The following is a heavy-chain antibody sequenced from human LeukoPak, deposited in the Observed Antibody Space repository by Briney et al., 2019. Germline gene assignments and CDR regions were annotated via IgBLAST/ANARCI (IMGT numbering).Heavy chain of an antibody. D-gene: IGHD4-17*01. Sequence: GGSLRLSCAASGFTFSSYAMSWVRQAPGKGLEWVSAISGSGGSTYYADSVKGRFTISRDNSKNTLYLQMNSLRAEDMAVYYCTRGTFGDYKYNWFDPWGQGTLVTVSS. CDR3: TRGTFGDYKYNWFDP. CDR1: GFTFSSYA. J-gene: IGHJ5*02. CDR2: ISGSGGST. V-gene: IGHV3-23*01.